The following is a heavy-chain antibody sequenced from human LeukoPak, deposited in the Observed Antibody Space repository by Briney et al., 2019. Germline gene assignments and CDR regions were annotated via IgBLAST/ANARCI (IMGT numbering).Heavy chain of an antibody. CDR2: IRYDGSNI. J-gene: IGHJ4*02. CDR3: AKVGVQSPSGDFDY. D-gene: IGHD1-26*01. Sequence: PGGSLRLSCAASGFTFSSYGMHWVRQAPGKGLEWVAFIRYDGSNINYVDPVKGRFTISRDNSKNTLYLQMNSLRAEDTAVYYCAKVGVQSPSGDFDYWGQGTLVTVSS. CDR1: GFTFSSYG. V-gene: IGHV3-30*02.